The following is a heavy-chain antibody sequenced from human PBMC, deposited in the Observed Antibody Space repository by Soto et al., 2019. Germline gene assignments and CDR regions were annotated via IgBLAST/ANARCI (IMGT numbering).Heavy chain of an antibody. V-gene: IGHV4-30-2*03. CDR1: GGSISSGGYS. CDR3: ASQHYYDSSGYYVVY. Sequence: PSETLSLTCAVSGGSISSGGYSWSWIRQPPGKGLEWIGNIHYSGSTYYDSSLQSRVTISIDTSKNQFSLKLSSVTATDTAVYYCASQHYYDSSGYYVVYWGQGTLVTVSS. J-gene: IGHJ4*02. CDR2: IHYSGST. D-gene: IGHD3-22*01.